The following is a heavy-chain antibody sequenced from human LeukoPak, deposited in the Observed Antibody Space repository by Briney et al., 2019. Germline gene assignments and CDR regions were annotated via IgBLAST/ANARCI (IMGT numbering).Heavy chain of an antibody. V-gene: IGHV3-74*01. D-gene: IGHD3-10*02. CDR3: AELGITVIGGV. CDR2: INSDGSST. J-gene: IGHJ6*04. Sequence: PGGFLRLTCAASGFTLSSYWMHWVRHTPGMGLVWVSRINSDGSSTSYADSVKGRFTISRDNAKNSLYLQMNSLRAEDTAVYYCAELGITVIGGVWGKGTTVTISS. CDR1: GFTLSSYW.